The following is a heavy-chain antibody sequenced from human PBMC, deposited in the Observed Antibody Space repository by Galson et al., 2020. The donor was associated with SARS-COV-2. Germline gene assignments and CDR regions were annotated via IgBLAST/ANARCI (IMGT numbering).Heavy chain of an antibody. V-gene: IGHV3-23*01. D-gene: IGHD3-22*01. CDR1: GFTFSSYA. J-gene: IGHJ4*02. Sequence: GESLKISCAASGFTFSSYAMSWVRQAPGKGLEWVSAISGSGGSTYYADSVKGRFTISRDNSKNTLYLQMNSLRAEDTAVYYCALLEVYDSSGYLPVDYWGQGTLVTVSS. CDR3: ALLEVYDSSGYLPVDY. CDR2: ISGSGGST.